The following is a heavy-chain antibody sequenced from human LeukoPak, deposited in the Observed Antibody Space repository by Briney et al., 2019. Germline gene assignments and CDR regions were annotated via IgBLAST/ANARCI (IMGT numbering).Heavy chain of an antibody. CDR2: ISSTSSYI. CDR3: GSEAALGY. V-gene: IGHV3-21*01. D-gene: IGHD6-13*01. CDR1: GFTFSSY. Sequence: GGSLRLSCAASGFTFSSYMNWVRQAPGKGLEWVSSISSTSSYIYYADSVKGRFTISRDNAKNTLYLQMNSLRVDDTGVYYCGSEAALGYWGQGTLVTVSS. J-gene: IGHJ4*02.